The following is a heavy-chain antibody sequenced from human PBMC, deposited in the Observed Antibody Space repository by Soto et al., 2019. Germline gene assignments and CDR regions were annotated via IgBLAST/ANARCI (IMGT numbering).Heavy chain of an antibody. Sequence: ASVKVSCKASGYTFTSYAIHWVRQAPGQRLEWMGWINAGNGNTKYSQKFQGRVTISRDTSASTAYMELSSLISEDSAVYYCAKDFDYYYYAMDVCGQRTTVTVSS. J-gene: IGHJ6*02. CDR1: GYTFTSYA. V-gene: IGHV1-3*01. CDR3: AKDFDYYYYAMDV. CDR2: INAGNGNT.